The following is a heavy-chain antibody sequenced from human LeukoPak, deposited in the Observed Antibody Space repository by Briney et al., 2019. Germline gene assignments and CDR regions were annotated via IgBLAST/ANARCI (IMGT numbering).Heavy chain of an antibody. D-gene: IGHD3-10*01. J-gene: IGHJ4*02. Sequence: GRSLRLSCAASGFTFSTYALHWVRQAPGRGLEWVAVISYDESQKYYADSVKGRFTISRDNSKNTLYLQMNSLRAEDTAVYYCARAGYGSGYSYWGQGTLVTVSS. CDR2: ISYDESQK. CDR1: GFTFSTYA. V-gene: IGHV3-30*04. CDR3: ARAGYGSGYSY.